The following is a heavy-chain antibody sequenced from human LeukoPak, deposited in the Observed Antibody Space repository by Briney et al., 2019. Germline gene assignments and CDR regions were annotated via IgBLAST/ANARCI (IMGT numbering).Heavy chain of an antibody. CDR3: WRYPPGYYAMDV. Sequence: ESLTISCKGSGYSFTTYWIGWVRQIPGKSLGWMGIIHPGDSNTRYSPSFQGQVTSSADKSISTAYLQWYSLKASDTAIYYCWRYPPGYYAMDVWGQGTTVTVSS. V-gene: IGHV5-51*01. CDR2: IHPGDSNT. J-gene: IGHJ6*02. D-gene: IGHD3-10*01. CDR1: GYSFTTYW.